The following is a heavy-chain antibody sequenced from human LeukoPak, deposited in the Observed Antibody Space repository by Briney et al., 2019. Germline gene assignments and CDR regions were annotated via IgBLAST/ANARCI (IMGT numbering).Heavy chain of an antibody. CDR1: GFTFSNYA. J-gene: IGHJ4*02. D-gene: IGHD3-16*01. CDR2: ISSEVDKK. V-gene: IGHV3-30-3*01. CDR3: ATPGSVSLMLHYFDY. Sequence: GSSLRLSCAASGFTFSNYAMHWVRQAPGKGLELVAVISSEVDKKYYADSVEGRFTISRDNSKYTLYLQMNSLTPEDTAVYYCATPGSVSLMLHYFDYWGQGTLVTVSS.